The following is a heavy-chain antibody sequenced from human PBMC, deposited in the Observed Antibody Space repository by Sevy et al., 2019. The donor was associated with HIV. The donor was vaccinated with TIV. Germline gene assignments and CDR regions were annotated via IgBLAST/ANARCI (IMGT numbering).Heavy chain of an antibody. CDR1: GFTFSSYG. CDR2: ISSSSSYI. Sequence: GGSLSLSCAASGFTFSSYGMHWVRQAPGKGLGWVSSISSSSSYIYYADSVKGRFTISRANAKNSLYLQMNSLRAEDTAAYYCARAGYYYDSSGYYYVDSWGQGTLVTVSS. J-gene: IGHJ4*02. D-gene: IGHD3-22*01. V-gene: IGHV3-21*01. CDR3: ARAGYYYDSSGYYYVDS.